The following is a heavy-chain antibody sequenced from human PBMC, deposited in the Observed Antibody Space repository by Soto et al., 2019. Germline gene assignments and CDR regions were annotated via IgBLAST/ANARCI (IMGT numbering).Heavy chain of an antibody. V-gene: IGHV4-34*01. CDR2: INHSGST. Sequence: QVQLQQWGAGLLKPSETLSLTCAVYGGSFSGYYWSWIRQPPGKGLEWIGEINHSGSTNYNPSLKNRVTISVDTSKNQFSLKLSSGTAADTAVYYCARGGGTAGGNYYYMDVWGKGTTVTVSS. D-gene: IGHD3-16*01. CDR3: ARGGGTAGGNYYYMDV. CDR1: GGSFSGYY. J-gene: IGHJ6*03.